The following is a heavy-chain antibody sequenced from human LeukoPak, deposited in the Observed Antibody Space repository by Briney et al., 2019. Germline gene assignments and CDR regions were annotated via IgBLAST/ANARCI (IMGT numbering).Heavy chain of an antibody. CDR3: AQAYDILTGYDY. J-gene: IGHJ4*02. Sequence: GRSLRLSCAASGFTFSSYAMHWVRQAPGKGLEWVAVISYDGSSKYYADSVKGRFTISRDNSKNTLYLQMNSLRAEDTAVYYCAQAYDILTGYDYWGQGTLVTVSS. D-gene: IGHD3-9*01. CDR1: GFTFSSYA. CDR2: ISYDGSSK. V-gene: IGHV3-30*04.